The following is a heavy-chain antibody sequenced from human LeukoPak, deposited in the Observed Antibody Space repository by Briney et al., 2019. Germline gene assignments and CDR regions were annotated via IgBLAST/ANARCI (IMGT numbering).Heavy chain of an antibody. Sequence: SETLTLTCTVSGGSISSYYWSWIRQPPGKGLEWVGYIYYSSSTNYNPSLKSRVTISVDTSKNQFSLKLSSVTAADTAVYYCARGACWCGVKLECYYYDYGMDVWGKGTTVTVSS. J-gene: IGHJ6*04. CDR2: IYYSSST. CDR1: GGSISSYY. D-gene: IGHD2-8*02. V-gene: IGHV4-59*01. CDR3: ARGACWCGVKLECYYYDYGMDV.